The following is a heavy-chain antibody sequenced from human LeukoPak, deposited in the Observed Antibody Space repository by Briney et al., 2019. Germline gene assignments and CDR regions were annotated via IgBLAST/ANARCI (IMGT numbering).Heavy chain of an antibody. CDR3: AKSRGYSGYSNGMDV. Sequence: GGSPRLSCAASGFTFSSYAMSWVRQAPGKGLEWVSAISGSGGSTYYADSVKGRFTISRDNSKNTLYLQMNSLRAEDTAVYYCAKSRGYSGYSNGMDVWGQGTTVTVSS. V-gene: IGHV3-23*01. CDR2: ISGSGGST. CDR1: GFTFSSYA. D-gene: IGHD5-12*01. J-gene: IGHJ6*02.